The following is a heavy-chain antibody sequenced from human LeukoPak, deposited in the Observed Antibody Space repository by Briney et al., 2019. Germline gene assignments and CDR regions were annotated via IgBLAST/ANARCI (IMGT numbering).Heavy chain of an antibody. Sequence: GGSLRLSCAASGFTFSSDAMSWVRQAPGKGLEWVSAISGSGGSTYYADSVKGRFTISRDNSKNTLYLQMNSLRAEDTAVYYCAKNALFGVVISYFDYWGQGTLVTVSS. V-gene: IGHV3-23*01. J-gene: IGHJ4*02. CDR1: GFTFSSDA. CDR2: ISGSGGST. CDR3: AKNALFGVVISYFDY. D-gene: IGHD3-3*01.